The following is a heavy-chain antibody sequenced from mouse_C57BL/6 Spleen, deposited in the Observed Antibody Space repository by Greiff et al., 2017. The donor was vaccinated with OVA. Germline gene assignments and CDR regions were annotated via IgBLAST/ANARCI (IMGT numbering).Heavy chain of an antibody. CDR3: AREGWWYFDV. Sequence: QVQLKQPGAELVKPGASVKLSCKASGYTFTSYWMHWVKQRPGRGLEWIGRIDPNSGGTKYNEKFKSKATLTVDKPSSTAYMQLSSLTSEDSAVYYCAREGWWYFDVWGTGTTVTVSS. J-gene: IGHJ1*03. V-gene: IGHV1-72*01. CDR1: GYTFTSYW. D-gene: IGHD3-2*02. CDR2: IDPNSGGT.